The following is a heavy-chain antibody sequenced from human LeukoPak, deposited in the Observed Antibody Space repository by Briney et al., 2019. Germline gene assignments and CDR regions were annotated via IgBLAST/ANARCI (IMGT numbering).Heavy chain of an antibody. D-gene: IGHD1-26*01. CDR2: IPYDGSNE. CDR3: AKEYTGTFSPFPSYFDN. V-gene: IGHV3-30*04. Sequence: GGSLRLSCAASGFTFSNYAMHWVRQAPGKGLEWVAVIPYDGSNENYADSVKGRFTISRDNSKNTLYLQMNSLRAEDTAIYYCAKEYTGTFSPFPSYFDNWGQGTLVTVSS. J-gene: IGHJ4*02. CDR1: GFTFSNYA.